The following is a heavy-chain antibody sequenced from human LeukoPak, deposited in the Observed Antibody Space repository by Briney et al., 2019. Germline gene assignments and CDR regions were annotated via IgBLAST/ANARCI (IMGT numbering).Heavy chain of an antibody. CDR2: ISGSDGST. J-gene: IGHJ4*02. D-gene: IGHD3-9*01. Sequence: GGSLRLSCAASGFTFSSYAMSWVRQAPGKGLEWVSAISGSDGSTYYADSVKGRFTISRDNSKNTLYLQMNSLRAEDTAVYYCAKLAPERSVRYFDWLYYFDYWGQGTLVTVSS. CDR3: AKLAPERSVRYFDWLYYFDY. V-gene: IGHV3-23*01. CDR1: GFTFSSYA.